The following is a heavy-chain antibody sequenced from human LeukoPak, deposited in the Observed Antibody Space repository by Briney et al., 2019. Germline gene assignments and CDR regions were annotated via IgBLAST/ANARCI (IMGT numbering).Heavy chain of an antibody. V-gene: IGHV3-30*03. CDR3: ARANYYGSGSYYSDYYYYMDV. CDR2: ISYDGTTK. Sequence: EAGGSLRLSCAASGFTFSSYGMHWVRQAPGKGLEWVAVISYDGTTKYYGDSVKGRFTISRDNSKNTLYLQMNSLRAEDTAVYYCARANYYGSGSYYSDYYYYMDVWGKGTTVTISS. D-gene: IGHD3-10*01. CDR1: GFTFSSYG. J-gene: IGHJ6*03.